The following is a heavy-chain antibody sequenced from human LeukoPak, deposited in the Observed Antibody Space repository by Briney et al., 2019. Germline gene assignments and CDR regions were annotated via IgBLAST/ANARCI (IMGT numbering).Heavy chain of an antibody. CDR2: ISSSGSTI. Sequence: PGGSLRLSCAASGFTFSSYEMNWVRQAPGKGLEGVSYISSSGSTIYYADSVKGRFTISRDNAKNSLYLQMNSLRAEDTAVYYCARDGGYSYGQFDYWGQGTLVTVSS. J-gene: IGHJ4*02. CDR3: ARDGGYSYGQFDY. V-gene: IGHV3-48*03. D-gene: IGHD5-18*01. CDR1: GFTFSSYE.